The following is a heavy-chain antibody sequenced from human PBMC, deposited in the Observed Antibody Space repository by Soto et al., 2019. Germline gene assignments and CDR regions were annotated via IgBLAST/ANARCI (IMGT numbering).Heavy chain of an antibody. CDR3: ARKHGSGHGGGLYGMDV. J-gene: IGHJ6*02. CDR2: IYYSGSP. D-gene: IGHD6-25*01. Sequence: QVQLQESGPGLVKPSDTLSLTCAVSGYSISSSNWWGWIRQPPGKGLEWIGYIYYSGSPYYNPSLKSRVTMSVDTSKNQFSLKLRSVTAVDTAVYYCARKHGSGHGGGLYGMDVWGQGTTVTVSS. CDR1: GYSISSSNW. V-gene: IGHV4-28*01.